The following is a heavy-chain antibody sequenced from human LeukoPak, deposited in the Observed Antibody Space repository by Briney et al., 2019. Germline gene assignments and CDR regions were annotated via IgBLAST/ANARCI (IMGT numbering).Heavy chain of an antibody. CDR2: IKQDGSDK. Sequence: PGDSLRLSCAASGFTFTKYWMTWVRQAPGKGLEWVGNIKQDGSDKNYMDSVKGRFTISRDNTKNSVYLRMSSLRAEDTAVYYCARVTGRTPLFDYWGQGALVTVSS. D-gene: IGHD1-14*01. J-gene: IGHJ4*02. CDR1: GFTFTKYW. CDR3: ARVTGRTPLFDY. V-gene: IGHV3-7*01.